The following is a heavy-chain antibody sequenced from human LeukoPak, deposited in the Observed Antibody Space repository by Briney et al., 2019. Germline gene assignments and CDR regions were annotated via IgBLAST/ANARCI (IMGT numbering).Heavy chain of an antibody. CDR2: IYYSGST. D-gene: IGHD3-3*01. Sequence: SETLSLTCTVSGGSISSYYWSWIRQPPGKGLEWIGYIYYSGSTNYNPSLKSRVTISVDTSKNQFSLKLSSVTAADTAVYYCASKRYDFWSGYYTSFDYWGQGTLVTVSS. CDR1: GGSISSYY. CDR3: ASKRYDFWSGYYTSFDY. V-gene: IGHV4-59*12. J-gene: IGHJ4*02.